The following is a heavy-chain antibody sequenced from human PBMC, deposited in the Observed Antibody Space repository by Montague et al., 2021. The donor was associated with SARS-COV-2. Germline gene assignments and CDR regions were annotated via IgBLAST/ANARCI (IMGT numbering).Heavy chain of an antibody. Sequence: SETLSLTCTVSGGSISSYYWSWIRQPPGKGLEWIGYIYYSGSTNYNPSLKSRVTISVDTSKNQFSLKLSSVTAADTAVYYCARTYYYGSVVWFDPWGQGTLVTVSS. CDR3: ARTYYYGSVVWFDP. CDR2: IYYSGST. V-gene: IGHV4-59*08. D-gene: IGHD3-10*01. J-gene: IGHJ5*02. CDR1: GGSISSYY.